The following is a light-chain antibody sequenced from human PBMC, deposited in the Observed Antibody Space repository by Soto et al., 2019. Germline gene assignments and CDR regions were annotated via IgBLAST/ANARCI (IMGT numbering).Light chain of an antibody. J-gene: IGKJ1*01. CDR2: EAS. CDR1: QSINTNY. Sequence: ESVLTQSPGTLSLSPGQRVTLSCSASQSINTNYLAWYQEKPGQAPRLLIYEASSRAAGIPDRFIGSGSGTDFTLTISRLEPEDSAVYYCQQYGLSPRTFGQGTKVDIK. V-gene: IGKV3-20*01. CDR3: QQYGLSPRT.